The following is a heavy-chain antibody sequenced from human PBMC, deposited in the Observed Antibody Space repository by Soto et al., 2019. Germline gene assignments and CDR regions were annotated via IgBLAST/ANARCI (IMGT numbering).Heavy chain of an antibody. J-gene: IGHJ4*02. Sequence: QITLKESGPTQVRPTQTLMLTCTFSGFSLASSGVGVAWLRKPPGRALEWLAVVYWDDDKRYNSSLKTRLTITKDTSRNQVVLIMTHMDPADTDTYYCARRGNMYGNWDWGYFDYWGQGAQVTVSS. CDR3: ARRGNMYGNWDWGYFDY. CDR1: GFSLASSGVG. CDR2: VYWDDDK. D-gene: IGHD7-27*01. V-gene: IGHV2-5*02.